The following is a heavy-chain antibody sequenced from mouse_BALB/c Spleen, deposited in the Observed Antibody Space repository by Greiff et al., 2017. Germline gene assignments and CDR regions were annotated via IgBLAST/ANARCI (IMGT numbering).Heavy chain of an antibody. V-gene: IGHV1-9*01. CDR3: ARRRNYRYPGYAMDY. D-gene: IGHD2-14*01. CDR1: GYTFSSYW. Sequence: QGQLQQSGAELMKPGASVKISCKATGYTFSSYWIEWVKQRPGHGLEWIGEILPGSGSTNYNEKFKGKATFTADTSSNTAYMQLSSLTSEDSAVYYCARRRNYRYPGYAMDYWGQGTSVTVSS. CDR2: ILPGSGST. J-gene: IGHJ4*01.